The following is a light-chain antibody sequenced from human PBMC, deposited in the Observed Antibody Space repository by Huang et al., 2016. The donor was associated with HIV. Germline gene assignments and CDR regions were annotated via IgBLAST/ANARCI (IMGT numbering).Light chain of an antibody. V-gene: IGKV1-39*01. Sequence: DIQMTQSPSSLSASVGDRVTITCRASQSISTYLTWYQQKPGIAPKLLIYSASSLQSGVPSRFSGSGSGTDFTLTITSLQPEDFAAYYCQQSYSNPVTFGQGTRLEIK. CDR1: QSISTY. CDR3: QQSYSNPVT. J-gene: IGKJ2*01. CDR2: SAS.